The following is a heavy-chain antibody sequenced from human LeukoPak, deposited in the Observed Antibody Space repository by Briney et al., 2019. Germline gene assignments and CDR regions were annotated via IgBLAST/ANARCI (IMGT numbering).Heavy chain of an antibody. CDR3: ARGGRESSSWLYYYYGMDV. J-gene: IGHJ6*02. Sequence: PQASVKVSCKASGYTFTGYYMHWVRQAPGQGLEWMGWINPNSGGTNYAQKFQGRVTMTRDTSISTAYMELSRLRSDDTAVYYCARGGRESSSWLYYYYGMDVWGQGTTVTVSS. V-gene: IGHV1-2*02. D-gene: IGHD6-13*01. CDR1: GYTFTGYY. CDR2: INPNSGGT.